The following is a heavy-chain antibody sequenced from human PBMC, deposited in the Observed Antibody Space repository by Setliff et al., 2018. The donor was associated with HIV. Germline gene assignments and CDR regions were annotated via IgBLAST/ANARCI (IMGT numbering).Heavy chain of an antibody. CDR3: ASAGPSSTPYYYYYYMDV. Sequence: ASVKVSCKASGYTFTGYYMQWVRQAPGQGLEWMGWINPNSGGTNYAQKFQDRVIMTRDTSISTAYMELSSLRSDDTAVYYCASAGPSSTPYYYYYYMDVWGKGTTVTVSS. D-gene: IGHD1-1*01. CDR2: INPNSGGT. J-gene: IGHJ6*03. V-gene: IGHV1-2*02. CDR1: GYTFTGYY.